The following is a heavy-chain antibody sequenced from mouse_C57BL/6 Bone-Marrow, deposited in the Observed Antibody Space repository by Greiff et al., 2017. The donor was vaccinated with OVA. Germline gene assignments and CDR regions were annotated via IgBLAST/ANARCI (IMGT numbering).Heavy chain of an antibody. CDR1: GFTFSDYG. CDR2: ISSGSSTI. D-gene: IGHD2-4*01. CDR3: AVLRRVDY. J-gene: IGHJ2*01. Sequence: EVKLMESGGGLVKPGGSLKLSCAASGFTFSDYGMHWVRQAPEKGLEWVAYISSGSSTIYYADTVKGRFTISRDNAKNTLFLQMTSLRSEDTAMYYCAVLRRVDYWGQGTTLTVSS. V-gene: IGHV5-17*01.